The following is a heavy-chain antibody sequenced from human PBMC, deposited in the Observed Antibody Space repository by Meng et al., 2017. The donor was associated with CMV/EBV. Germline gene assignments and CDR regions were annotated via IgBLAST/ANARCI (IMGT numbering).Heavy chain of an antibody. D-gene: IGHD4-23*01. Sequence: GESLKISCAASEFTFSSYVMNWVRQAPGKGLEWVSSISGSSTYIYYADSVKGRFTISRDNARKSLYLEMNSLRPEDTAVYYCVRDASYGGDLWGQGTLVTVSS. CDR3: VRDASYGGDL. CDR1: EFTFSSYV. J-gene: IGHJ5*02. CDR2: ISGSSTYI. V-gene: IGHV3-21*01.